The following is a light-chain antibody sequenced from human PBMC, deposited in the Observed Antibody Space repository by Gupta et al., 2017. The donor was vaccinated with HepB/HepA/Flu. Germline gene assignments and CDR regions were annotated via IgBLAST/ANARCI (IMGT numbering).Light chain of an antibody. V-gene: IGLV2-14*03. CDR2: GVS. CDR3: CSYTGSSTWV. J-gene: IGLJ3*02. Sequence: QPAVPHPPSVFGSPGQSTTITCTGTSSDVGSYNYVSWYQQHPGKAPKLMIFGVSNRPSGVSDRFSGSKSGNTASLTISGLQAEDEAAYYCCSYTGSSTWVFGGGTKLTVL. CDR1: SSDVGSYNY.